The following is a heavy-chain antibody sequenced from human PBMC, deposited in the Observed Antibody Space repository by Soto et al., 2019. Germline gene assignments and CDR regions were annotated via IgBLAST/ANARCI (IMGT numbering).Heavy chain of an antibody. CDR2: INGNRKKI. CDR3: ARVEGYDFWSGYRPYYFDY. CDR1: GFNFQDYA. J-gene: IGHJ4*02. Sequence: GGSLRLSCAASGFNFQDYAMHWVRQAPGKGLEWVSGINGNRKKIDYADSVKGRFTISRDNAKNSLYLQMNSLRAEDTAVYYCARVEGYDFWSGYRPYYFDYWGQGTLVTVSS. D-gene: IGHD3-3*01. V-gene: IGHV3-9*01.